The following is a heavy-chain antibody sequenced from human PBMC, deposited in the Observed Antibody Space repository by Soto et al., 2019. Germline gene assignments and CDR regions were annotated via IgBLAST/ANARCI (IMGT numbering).Heavy chain of an antibody. J-gene: IGHJ4*02. CDR3: ASAAVTGTAGLDF. CDR1: GYTXSGFY. Sequence: SXKVSCKASGYTXSGFYMDLVRQAPGQGLEWRGWSNPNSGGTKSAEKFQVRVTMTSDTSISTAYMELSRLKSDDTAVYYCASAAVTGTAGLDFWGQGNQVTVSA. D-gene: IGHD6-19*01. V-gene: IGHV1-2*02. CDR2: SNPNSGGT.